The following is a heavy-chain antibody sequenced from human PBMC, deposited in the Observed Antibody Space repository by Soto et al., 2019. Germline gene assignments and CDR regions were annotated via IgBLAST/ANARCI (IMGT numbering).Heavy chain of an antibody. Sequence: QVQLVESGGGVVQPGRSLRLSCAASGFTFSSYGMHWVRQAPGKGLEWVAVIWYDGSNKYYADSVKGRFTISRDNSKNTLYLQMNRLRAEDTAVYYCARATGPWGGDYLQDAFDIWGQGTMVTVSS. V-gene: IGHV3-33*01. CDR1: GFTFSSYG. D-gene: IGHD4-17*01. J-gene: IGHJ3*02. CDR2: IWYDGSNK. CDR3: ARATGPWGGDYLQDAFDI.